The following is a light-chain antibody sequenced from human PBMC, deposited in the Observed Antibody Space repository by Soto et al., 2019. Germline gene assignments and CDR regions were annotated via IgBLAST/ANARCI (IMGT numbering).Light chain of an antibody. CDR2: GAS. CDR3: QQYYSYPFT. J-gene: IGKJ3*01. CDR1: QSVSNTY. V-gene: IGKV3-20*01. Sequence: EILLTQSPGTLSLSPGDTATLSFRASQSVSNTYLAWYQQKPGQAPRLLIYGASSRATGFPDRFSGSGSGTDFTLTISRLETEDFATYYCQQYYSYPFTFGPGTKVDIK.